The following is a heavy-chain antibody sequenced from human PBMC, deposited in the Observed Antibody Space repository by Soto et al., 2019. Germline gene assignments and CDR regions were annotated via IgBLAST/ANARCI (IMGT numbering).Heavy chain of an antibody. CDR2: ISAYNGNT. D-gene: IGHD3-22*01. V-gene: IGHV1-18*01. Sequence: ASVKVSCKASGYTFTSYGISWVRQAPGQGLEWMGWISAYNGNTSYAQKLQGRVTMTTDTSTSTAYMELRSLRSDDTAVYYCARDNVRRHYDSSGYPDAFDIWGQGTMVTVSS. CDR3: ARDNVRRHYDSSGYPDAFDI. CDR1: GYTFTSYG. J-gene: IGHJ3*02.